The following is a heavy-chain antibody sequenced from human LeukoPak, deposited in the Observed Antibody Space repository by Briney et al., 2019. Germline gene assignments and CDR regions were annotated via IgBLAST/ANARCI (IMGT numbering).Heavy chain of an antibody. CDR2: IWYDGSNK. D-gene: IGHD6-25*01. J-gene: IGHJ6*02. V-gene: IGHV3-33*01. CDR3: AREPNSGWPYYYYGMDV. Sequence: GRSLRLSCAASGFTFSNYGMHWVRQAPGKGPEWVAVIWYDGSNKYYADSVKGRFTISRDNSKNTLYLQMNSLRAEDTAVYYCAREPNSGWPYYYYGMDVWGQGTTVTVSS. CDR1: GFTFSNYG.